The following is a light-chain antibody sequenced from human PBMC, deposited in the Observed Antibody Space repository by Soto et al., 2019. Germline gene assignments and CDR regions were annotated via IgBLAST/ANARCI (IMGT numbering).Light chain of an antibody. J-gene: IGKJ1*01. CDR3: QQSYNTPRT. Sequence: DIPMTQSPSSMSASVGDRVTITCRASQTISTDLNWYQQKPGKAPNLLIHGASTLEPGVPSRFSGSGSGTDFTLTISGVQPDDFATYYCQQSYNTPRTFGQGTKVEV. CDR1: QTISTD. V-gene: IGKV1-39*01. CDR2: GAS.